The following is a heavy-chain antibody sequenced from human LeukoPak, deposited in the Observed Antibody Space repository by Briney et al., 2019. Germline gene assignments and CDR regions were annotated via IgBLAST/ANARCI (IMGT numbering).Heavy chain of an antibody. J-gene: IGHJ2*01. CDR2: ISGSGGNT. CDR1: GVTLSSYA. D-gene: IGHD1-26*01. Sequence: GGSLRLSCAASGVTLSSYAMSWARQAPGKGLEWVSGISGSGGNTYYADSVKGRFTISRDSSKNTLFLHMNTLRAEDTAIYYCAKDRTEGASYWYFDLWGRGTLVTVSS. CDR3: AKDRTEGASYWYFDL. V-gene: IGHV3-23*01.